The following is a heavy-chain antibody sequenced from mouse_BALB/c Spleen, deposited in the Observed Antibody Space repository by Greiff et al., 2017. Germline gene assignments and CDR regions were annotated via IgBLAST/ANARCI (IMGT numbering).Heavy chain of an antibody. J-gene: IGHJ2*01. CDR2: IRNKANGYTT. V-gene: IGHV7-3*02. CDR1: GFTFTDYY. Sequence: EVKLVESGGGLVQPGGSLRLSCATSGFTFTDYYMSWVRQPPGKALEWLGFIRNKANGYTTEYSASVKGRFTISRDNSQSILYLQMNTLRAEDSATYYCAREKYGKAFDYWGQGTTLTVSS. CDR3: AREKYGKAFDY. D-gene: IGHD2-10*02.